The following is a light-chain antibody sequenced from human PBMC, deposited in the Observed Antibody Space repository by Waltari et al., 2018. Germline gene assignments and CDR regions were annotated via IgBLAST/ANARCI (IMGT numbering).Light chain of an antibody. CDR2: KAS. Sequence: DIQMTQSPSTLSASVGDRVTITCRTSQSISSWLAWYQQKPGKAPKLLIYKASSLESGVPSRFSGSGSGTEFTLTISSLQPDDFATYYCQQYNSFGQGTKLEIK. V-gene: IGKV1-5*03. CDR3: QQYNS. J-gene: IGKJ2*01. CDR1: QSISSW.